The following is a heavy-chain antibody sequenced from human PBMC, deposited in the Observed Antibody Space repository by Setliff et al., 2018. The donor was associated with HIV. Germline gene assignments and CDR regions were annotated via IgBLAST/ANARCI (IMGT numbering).Heavy chain of an antibody. CDR2: ISGYNSDT. V-gene: IGHV1-18*04. Sequence: ASVKVSCKASGYTFTNYGISWLRQAPGQGLEWMGWISGYNSDTKYAEKVPGRVTMTTDTSTGTAYMELRSLRSDDTAVYYCAREVVPTSEYHTFDSWGQGSLVTVSS. D-gene: IGHD6-6*01. CDR1: GYTFTNYG. CDR3: AREVVPTSEYHTFDS. J-gene: IGHJ4*02.